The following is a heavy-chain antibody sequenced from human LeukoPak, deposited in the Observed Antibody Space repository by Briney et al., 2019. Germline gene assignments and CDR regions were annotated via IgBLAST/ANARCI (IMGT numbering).Heavy chain of an antibody. J-gene: IGHJ3*02. Sequence: SETLSLTCTVSGGSISSYYWSWIRQPPGKGLEWIGYIYYSGSTNYNPSLKSRVTISVDTSKNQFSLKLSSVTAADTAVHYCARSFYDFWSGYPHGDAFDIWGQGTMVTVSS. CDR3: ARSFYDFWSGYPHGDAFDI. CDR2: IYYSGST. D-gene: IGHD3-3*01. V-gene: IGHV4-59*01. CDR1: GGSISSYY.